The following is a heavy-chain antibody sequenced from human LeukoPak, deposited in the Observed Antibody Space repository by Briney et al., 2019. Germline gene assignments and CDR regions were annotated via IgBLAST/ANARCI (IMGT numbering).Heavy chain of an antibody. Sequence: SETLSLTCAVYGGSFSGYYWSWIRQPPGKGLEWIGEINHSGSTNYNPSLKSRVTISVDTSKNQFSLKLSSVTAADTAVYYCARGPPRGYSGYGRGMDVWGRGTTVTVSS. V-gene: IGHV4-34*01. CDR3: ARGPPRGYSGYGRGMDV. CDR1: GGSFSGYY. CDR2: INHSGST. J-gene: IGHJ6*02. D-gene: IGHD5-12*01.